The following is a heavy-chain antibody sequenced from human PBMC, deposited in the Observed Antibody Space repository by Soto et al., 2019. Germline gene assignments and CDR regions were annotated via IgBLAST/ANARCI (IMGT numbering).Heavy chain of an antibody. CDR2: ISSSGNT. V-gene: IGHV4-59*01. D-gene: IGHD2-15*01. J-gene: IGHJ4*02. Sequence: SETLSLTCSVSGDSITAYYWTWIRQPPGRGLEYIGYISSSGNTYYNPSLRSRVAISLDTSKNQFSLSLTSVTAADTAVYYCARENYGSGGAPFLDFWGQGTLVTVSS. CDR3: ARENYGSGGAPFLDF. CDR1: GDSITAYY.